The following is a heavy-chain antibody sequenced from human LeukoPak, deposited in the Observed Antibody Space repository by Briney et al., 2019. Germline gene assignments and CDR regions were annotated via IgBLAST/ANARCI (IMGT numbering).Heavy chain of an antibody. CDR2: IYYSGST. D-gene: IGHD2-15*01. J-gene: IGHJ4*02. CDR1: GGSISNYY. Sequence: SETLSLTCTVSGGSISNYYWSWIRQPPGKGLEWIGYIYYSGSTNYNPSPKSRLTISVDTPKNHFSLRPTSVTAADTAVYYCARHSETCSGGSCFLDYFDYWGQGTLVTVSS. CDR3: ARHSETCSGGSCFLDYFDY. V-gene: IGHV4-59*08.